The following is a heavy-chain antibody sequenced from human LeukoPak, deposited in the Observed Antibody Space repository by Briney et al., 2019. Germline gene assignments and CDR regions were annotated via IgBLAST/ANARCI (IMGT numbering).Heavy chain of an antibody. D-gene: IGHD5-12*01. CDR3: AKADDTVATNFDS. J-gene: IGHJ4*02. Sequence: PWGYLRLSCAASGFSFSTYAMSWVRQAPGRGLEWVTASRGNGGRADYADSVEGRFTTSRDNSKNTVYLQMNSLRAEDTAVYYCAKADDTVATNFDSWGQGTLDTVSS. V-gene: IGHV3-23*01. CDR1: GFSFSTYA. CDR2: SRGNGGRA.